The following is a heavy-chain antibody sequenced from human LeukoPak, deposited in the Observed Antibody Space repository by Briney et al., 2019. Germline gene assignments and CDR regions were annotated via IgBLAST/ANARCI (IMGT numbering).Heavy chain of an antibody. V-gene: IGHV6-1*01. J-gene: IGHJ6*03. CDR1: GDSVSSNSAA. Sequence: SQTLSLTCAISGDSVSSNSAAWNWIRQSPSRGLEWLGRTYYRSKWYNDYAVSVKSRIPINPDTSKNQFSLQLNSVTPEDTAVYYCARDLLRGPSYYYYYMDVWGKGTTVTVSS. D-gene: IGHD3-10*01. CDR2: TYYRSKWYN. CDR3: ARDLLRGPSYYYYYMDV.